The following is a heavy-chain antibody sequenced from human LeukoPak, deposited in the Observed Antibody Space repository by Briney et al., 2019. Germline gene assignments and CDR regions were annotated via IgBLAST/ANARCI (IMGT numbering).Heavy chain of an antibody. CDR2: INPSSGGT. V-gene: IGHV1-46*01. Sequence: ASVKVSCKASGYTFTSYYIDWVRHAPGQGLEWIGVINPSSGGTRYAQKFLGRVTMTGDDSTRTVYMELSGLTSADTAVYYCARGTTDAYWGQGTPVTVSS. J-gene: IGHJ4*02. CDR3: ARGTTDAY. CDR1: GYTFTSYY. D-gene: IGHD1-1*01.